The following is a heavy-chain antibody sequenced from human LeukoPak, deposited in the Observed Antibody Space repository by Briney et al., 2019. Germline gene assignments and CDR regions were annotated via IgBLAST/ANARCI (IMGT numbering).Heavy chain of an antibody. CDR1: GFTLSSYA. V-gene: IGHV3-23*01. CDR3: AKVLYQEVY. CDR2: ISGSGGGT. J-gene: IGHJ4*02. D-gene: IGHD2-2*02. Sequence: PGGSLRLSCAASGFTLSSYAMSWVPQAPGKGLEWVSAISGSGGGTYYADSVKGRFTISRDNSKNTLYLQMNSLRAEDTAVYYCAKVLYQEVYWGQGTLVTVSS.